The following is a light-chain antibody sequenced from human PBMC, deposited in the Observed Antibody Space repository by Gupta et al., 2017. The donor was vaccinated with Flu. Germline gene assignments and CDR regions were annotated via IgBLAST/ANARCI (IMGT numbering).Light chain of an antibody. CDR3: QQDDSLSRT. V-gene: IGKV1-8*01. CDR1: QGISSC. J-gene: IGKJ1*01. CDR2: AAS. Sequence: AIRRTQSRSSFSASTGDRVTSTWLASQGISSCLAWYQQNPGNAPKLLIYAASTSESGVPSRFSGSGSGTDFTLTISGLQSEDLANYYCQQDDSLSRTVGQGTKVEIK.